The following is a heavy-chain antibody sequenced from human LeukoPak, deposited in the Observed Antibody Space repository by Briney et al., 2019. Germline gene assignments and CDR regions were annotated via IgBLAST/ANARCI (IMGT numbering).Heavy chain of an antibody. V-gene: IGHV5-51*01. J-gene: IGHJ4*02. CDR3: ARGDLDFDY. CDR1: GYSFTSYW. CDR2: IYPGDSDT. Sequence: GEPLKISCKGSGYSFTSYWIGWVRQMPGKGLEWMEIIYPGDSDTRYSPPFQGQFTISADMAISTPYLQGSSLKASDTAMYYCARGDLDFDYWGQGTLVTVSS. D-gene: IGHD3-16*01.